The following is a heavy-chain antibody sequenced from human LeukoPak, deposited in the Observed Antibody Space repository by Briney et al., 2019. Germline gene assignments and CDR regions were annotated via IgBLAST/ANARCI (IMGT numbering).Heavy chain of an antibody. Sequence: GRSLRLSCEASGFTFSNYDMHWVRQGPGKGLEWLAVISHDGSKKDYADSVKGRFTISRDNSKNTLYLQMNSLRAEDTAVYYCARGSDIVVVPAARYWGQGTLVTVSS. J-gene: IGHJ4*02. D-gene: IGHD2-2*01. V-gene: IGHV3-30*03. CDR2: ISHDGSKK. CDR3: ARGSDIVVVPAARY. CDR1: GFTFSNYD.